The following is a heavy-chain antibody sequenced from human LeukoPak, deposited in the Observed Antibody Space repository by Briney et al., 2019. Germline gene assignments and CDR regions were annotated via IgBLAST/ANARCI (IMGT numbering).Heavy chain of an antibody. CDR3: ARTTMLRTPSGFDI. Sequence: QAGGSLRLSCAASGFTFSRYWMSWVRQTPGKGLEWVANIKHDGSEKYYVDSMKGRLTISRDNVRNSLHLQMTTLRPEDTAVYYCARTTMLRTPSGFDIWGQGTMVTVSS. J-gene: IGHJ3*02. D-gene: IGHD1-1*01. CDR2: IKHDGSEK. V-gene: IGHV3-7*03. CDR1: GFTFSRYW.